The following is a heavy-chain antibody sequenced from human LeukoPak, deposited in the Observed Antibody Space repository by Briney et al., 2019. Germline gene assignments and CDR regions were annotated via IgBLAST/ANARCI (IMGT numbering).Heavy chain of an antibody. CDR2: MNPNSGNT. V-gene: IGHV1-8*01. J-gene: IGHJ3*02. Sequence: ASVKVSCKASGYTFTSYDINWVRQATGQGLEWMGWMNPNSGNTGYAQKFQGRVTMTRNTSISTAYMELSSLRSEDTAVYYCARVSRIQLWPLDAFDIWGQGTMVTVSS. D-gene: IGHD5-18*01. CDR3: ARVSRIQLWPLDAFDI. CDR1: GYTFTSYD.